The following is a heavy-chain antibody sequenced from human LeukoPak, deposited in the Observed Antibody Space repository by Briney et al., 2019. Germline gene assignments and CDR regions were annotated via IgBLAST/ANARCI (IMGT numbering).Heavy chain of an antibody. CDR2: ISSSGSSI. CDR3: ARGGLVQDNWFDR. J-gene: IGHJ5*02. D-gene: IGHD2-8*01. CDR1: GFTSSSYE. Sequence: GGSLLLSCAASGFTSSSYEMNWVRPAPGRGPDWVPYISSSGSSIYYAESVKGRFTISRDNAKNPLYLQMTSLRAEDTAVYYCARGGLVQDNWFDRWGQGTLVTVSS. V-gene: IGHV3-48*03.